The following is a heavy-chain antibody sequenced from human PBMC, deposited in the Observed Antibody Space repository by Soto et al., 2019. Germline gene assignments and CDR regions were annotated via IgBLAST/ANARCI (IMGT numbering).Heavy chain of an antibody. CDR1: CFTFSQYA. CDR2: ILYDGTIE. J-gene: IGHJ5*02. Sequence: EGSLRLSCAASCFTFSQYALNWVRLAPGKGLEWVAVILYDGTIEHYADSVKGRFTVSRDNSKNTVYLQMDSLTPEDTGVYYCAREASVAALNWFDPWGQGTLVSVSS. D-gene: IGHD6-13*01. CDR3: AREASVAALNWFDP. V-gene: IGHV3-30-3*01.